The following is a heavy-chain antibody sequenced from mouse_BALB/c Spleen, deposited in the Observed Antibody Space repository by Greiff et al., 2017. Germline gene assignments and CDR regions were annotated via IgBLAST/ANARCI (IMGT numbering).Heavy chain of an antibody. J-gene: IGHJ3*01. V-gene: IGHV3-6*02. CDR1: GYSITSGYY. CDR2: ISYDGSN. D-gene: IGHD1-1*01. Sequence: ESGPGLVKPSQSLSLTCSVTGYSITSGYYWNWIRQFPGNKLEWMGYISYDGSNNYNPSLKNRISITRDTSKNQFFLKLNSVTTEDTATYYCARDVYGSSTWFAYRGQGALGTVSA. CDR3: ARDVYGSSTWFAY.